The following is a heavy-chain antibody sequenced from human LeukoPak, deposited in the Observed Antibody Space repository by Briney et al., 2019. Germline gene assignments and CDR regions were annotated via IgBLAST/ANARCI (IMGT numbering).Heavy chain of an antibody. CDR3: AKRRTNYDILTGDFDY. CDR1: GFTFSSYG. D-gene: IGHD3-9*01. Sequence: PGGSLRLSCEASGFTFSSYGMSWVRQASEKGLEWVSGISVSGGNTFYADSVKGRFTISRDNSKNTLYLQMNSLRAEDTAVYYCAKRRTNYDILTGDFDYWGQGTLDTVSS. J-gene: IGHJ4*02. V-gene: IGHV3-23*01. CDR2: ISVSGGNT.